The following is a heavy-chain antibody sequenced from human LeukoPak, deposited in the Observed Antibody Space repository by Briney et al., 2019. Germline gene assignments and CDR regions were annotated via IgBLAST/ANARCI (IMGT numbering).Heavy chain of an antibody. CDR1: GFTLSSYA. CDR2: ISGSGGST. CDR3: AELGITMIGGV. V-gene: IGHV3-23*01. D-gene: IGHD3-10*02. J-gene: IGHJ6*04. Sequence: GGSLRLSCVVSGFTLSSYAMSWVRQAPGKGLEWVSAISGSGGSTYYADSVKGRFTISRDNAKNSLYLQMNSLRAEDMAVYYCAELGITMIGGVWGKGTTVTISS.